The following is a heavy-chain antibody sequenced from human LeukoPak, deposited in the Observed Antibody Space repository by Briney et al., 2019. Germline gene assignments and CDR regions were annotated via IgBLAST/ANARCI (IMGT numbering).Heavy chain of an antibody. Sequence: SGGSLRLSCAASGFTFSSYSMNWVRQAPGKGLEWVSYISSSSSTLYYADSVKGRFSISRDNAKNSLYLQMNSLRAEDTAVYYCARGGGRNTTMVWAFDYWGQGTLVTVSS. V-gene: IGHV3-48*01. CDR2: ISSSSSTL. CDR1: GFTFSSYS. CDR3: ARGGGRNTTMVWAFDY. D-gene: IGHD5-18*01. J-gene: IGHJ4*02.